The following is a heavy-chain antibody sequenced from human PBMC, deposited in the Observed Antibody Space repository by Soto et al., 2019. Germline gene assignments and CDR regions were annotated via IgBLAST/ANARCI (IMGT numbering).Heavy chain of an antibody. CDR3: AKDLRAGSGYDFDY. V-gene: IGHV3-23*01. CDR2: VNPGGYST. J-gene: IGHJ4*02. CDR1: GFTFPSYS. Sequence: EVPLLQSGGGLVQPGGSLRLSCAASGFTFPSYSMTWVRQTPGKGLEWVAAVNPGGYSTYYADSVKGRFTISRDNSNKTLYLQMNSLRAEDTAVYYCAKDLRAGSGYDFDYRDQGTLVTVSS. D-gene: IGHD5-12*01.